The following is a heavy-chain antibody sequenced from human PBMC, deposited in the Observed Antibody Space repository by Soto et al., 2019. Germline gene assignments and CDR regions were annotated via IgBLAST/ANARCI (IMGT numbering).Heavy chain of an antibody. D-gene: IGHD5-18*01. V-gene: IGHV4-34*01. CDR2: INHSGST. Sequence: PSDTLSLTCAVYGGSFIGYYWSCIRQPPGKGREWIWEINHSGSTNYNPSLKSRDNISVDTSKNQFSLKLSSVTAADTAVYYCASTAMAIFDYWGQGTLVPVS. J-gene: IGHJ4*02. CDR3: ASTAMAIFDY. CDR1: GGSFIGYY.